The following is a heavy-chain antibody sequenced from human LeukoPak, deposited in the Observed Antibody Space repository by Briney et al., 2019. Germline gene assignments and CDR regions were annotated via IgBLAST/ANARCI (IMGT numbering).Heavy chain of an antibody. J-gene: IGHJ4*02. D-gene: IGHD5-12*01. CDR2: IKSKTDGGTR. V-gene: IGHV3-15*01. CDR3: TPLGVATDY. CDR1: GFTSSNAW. Sequence: PGGSLRLSCAVAGFTSSNAWMSWVRQSPGKGLELGGRIKSKTDGGTRDYAAPVKGRFTISRDDSKNTLYLQMNSLKPEDTAVYYCTPLGVATDYWGQGTLVTVSS.